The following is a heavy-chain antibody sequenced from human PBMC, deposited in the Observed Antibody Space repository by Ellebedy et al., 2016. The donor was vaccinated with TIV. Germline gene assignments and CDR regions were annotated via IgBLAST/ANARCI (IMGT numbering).Heavy chain of an antibody. CDR1: GFTFSSYG. Sequence: GESLKISXAASGFTFSSYGMHWVRQAPGKGLEWVAVISYDGSNKYYADSVKGRFTISRDNSKNTLYLQMNSLRAEDTAVYYCAKDGPNYDILTGYYNVYFDYWGQGTLVTVSS. CDR3: AKDGPNYDILTGYYNVYFDY. V-gene: IGHV3-30*18. D-gene: IGHD3-9*01. J-gene: IGHJ4*02. CDR2: ISYDGSNK.